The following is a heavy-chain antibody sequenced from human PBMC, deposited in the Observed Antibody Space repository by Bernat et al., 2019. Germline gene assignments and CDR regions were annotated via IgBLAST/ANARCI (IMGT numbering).Heavy chain of an antibody. CDR1: GFTFSNAW. CDR2: IKSKTDGGTT. Sequence: EVQLVESGGGLVKSGGSLRLSCAASGFTFSNAWMNWVRQAPGKGLEWVGRIKSKTDGGTTDYAAPVKGRFTISRDDSKNTLYLQMNSLKTEDAAVYYCTRGRGGQNNCNGVCSHFFDYWGQGTLVTVSS. J-gene: IGHJ4*02. D-gene: IGHD2-8*01. CDR3: TRGRGGQNNCNGVCSHFFDY. V-gene: IGHV3-15*07.